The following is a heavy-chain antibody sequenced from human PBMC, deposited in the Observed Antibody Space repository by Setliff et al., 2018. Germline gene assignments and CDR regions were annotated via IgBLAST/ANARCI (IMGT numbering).Heavy chain of an antibody. J-gene: IGHJ4*02. CDR2: ISSGGETI. CDR3: ARRLRGSAWYVRLGEDY. D-gene: IGHD2-21*02. Sequence: GGSLRLSCAASGFTFSSYSMTWVRQAPGKGLEWLSDISSGGETISYTDSVKGRFTTSRDNAKNSLYLQMNSLRAEDTAVYYCARRLRGSAWYVRLGEDYWGQGVLVTVSS. CDR1: GFTFSSYS. V-gene: IGHV3-48*04.